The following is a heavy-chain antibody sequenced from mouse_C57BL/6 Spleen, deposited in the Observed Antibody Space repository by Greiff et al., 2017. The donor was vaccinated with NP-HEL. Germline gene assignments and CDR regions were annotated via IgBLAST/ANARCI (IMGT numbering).Heavy chain of an antibody. CDR1: GFTFSSYA. CDR3: ARAWGDY. CDR2: ISDGGSYT. J-gene: IGHJ4*01. Sequence: EVKLMESGGGLVKPGGSLKLSCAASGFTFSSYAMSWVRQTPEKRLEWVATISDGGSYTYYPDNVKGRFTISRDNAKNNLYLQMSHLKSEDTAMYYCARAWGDYWGQGTSVTVSS. D-gene: IGHD4-1*01. V-gene: IGHV5-4*03.